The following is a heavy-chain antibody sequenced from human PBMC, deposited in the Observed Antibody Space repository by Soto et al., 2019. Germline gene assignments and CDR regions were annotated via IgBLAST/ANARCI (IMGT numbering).Heavy chain of an antibody. CDR2: ISSSSSYI. J-gene: IGHJ4*02. Sequence: EVQLVESGGGLVKPGGSLRLSCAASGFTFSSYSMNWVRQAPGKGLEWVSSISSSSSYIYYADSVKGRFTISRDNAKNSRYRQLNSLRAEETAVYYCAREGPGIAVAGLDYWGQGTLVTVSS. D-gene: IGHD6-19*01. V-gene: IGHV3-21*01. CDR1: GFTFSSYS. CDR3: AREGPGIAVAGLDY.